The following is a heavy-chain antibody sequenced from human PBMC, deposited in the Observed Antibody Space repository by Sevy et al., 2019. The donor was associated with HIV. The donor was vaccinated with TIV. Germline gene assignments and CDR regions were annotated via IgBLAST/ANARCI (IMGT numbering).Heavy chain of an antibody. D-gene: IGHD3-3*01. CDR2: VNHSGST. CDR3: ARGGDGVVPSPIIGLGPWTKYWYFDL. J-gene: IGHJ2*01. V-gene: IGHV4-34*01. CDR1: GGSFSGYS. Sequence: SQTLSLTCAVSGGSFSGYSWDWIRQPPGKGLEWIGEVNHSGSTNYNPSLKSRVTISVDTSKNQFSLKLNFVTAADTTVYYCARGGDGVVPSPIIGLGPWTKYWYFDLWGRRTLVTVSS.